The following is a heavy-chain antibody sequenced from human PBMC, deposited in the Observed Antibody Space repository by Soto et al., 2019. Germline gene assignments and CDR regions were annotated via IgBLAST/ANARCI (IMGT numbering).Heavy chain of an antibody. V-gene: IGHV1-24*01. CDR2: FDPEDGKT. J-gene: IGHJ6*02. CDR1: GYTLTDLS. D-gene: IGHD5-18*01. Sequence: QVQLVQSGAEVKKSGASVKVSCKVSGYTLTDLSMHWVRQTPGKGLEWMGSFDPEDGKTIYAEKFQGRVTMTADTSIDTGYMGLSSLRSEDTAVYYCATPSGYTFDPYGMDVWGQGTTVTVSS. CDR3: ATPSGYTFDPYGMDV.